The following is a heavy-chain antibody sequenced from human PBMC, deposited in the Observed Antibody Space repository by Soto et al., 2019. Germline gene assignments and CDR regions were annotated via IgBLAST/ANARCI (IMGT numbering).Heavy chain of an antibody. CDR1: GYTFTSYG. Sequence: QVQLVQSGAEVKKPGASVKVSCKASGYTFTSYGISWVRQAPGQGLEWMGWISAYNGNTNYAQKLQGRVTMTTDTSTSTAYMELRSLRSDDTAVYYCARDGVLWFGELGSQALRPHPRQRNFDYWGQGTLVTVSS. D-gene: IGHD3-10*01. V-gene: IGHV1-18*01. CDR2: ISAYNGNT. J-gene: IGHJ4*02. CDR3: ARDGVLWFGELGSQALRPHPRQRNFDY.